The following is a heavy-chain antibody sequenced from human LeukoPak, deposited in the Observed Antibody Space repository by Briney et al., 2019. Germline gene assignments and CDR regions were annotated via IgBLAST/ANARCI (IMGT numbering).Heavy chain of an antibody. CDR3: ARAGWFGESHGAFDI. CDR1: GGSISSGDYY. J-gene: IGHJ3*02. V-gene: IGHV4-30-4*01. CDR2: IYYSGST. D-gene: IGHD3-10*01. Sequence: SETLSLTCTVSGGSISSGDYYWSWIRQPPGKGLEWIGYIYYSGSTYYNPSLKSRVTISVDTSKNQFSLKLSSVTAADTAVYYCARAGWFGESHGAFDIWGQGTMVTVSS.